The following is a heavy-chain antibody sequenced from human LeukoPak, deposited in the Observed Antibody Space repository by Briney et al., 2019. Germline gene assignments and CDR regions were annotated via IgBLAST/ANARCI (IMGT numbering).Heavy chain of an antibody. D-gene: IGHD5-18*01. V-gene: IGHV1-2*02. CDR3: ARIGGSGYTYGTFDY. J-gene: IGHJ4*02. Sequence: ASVKVSCKASGYTFTDYYMHWVRQAPGQGLEWMGWINSNSGGTNYAQKFQGRVTMTRDTSISTTYMELSRLRSDDTAVYFCARIGGSGYTYGTFDYWGQGTPVTVSS. CDR1: GYTFTDYY. CDR2: INSNSGGT.